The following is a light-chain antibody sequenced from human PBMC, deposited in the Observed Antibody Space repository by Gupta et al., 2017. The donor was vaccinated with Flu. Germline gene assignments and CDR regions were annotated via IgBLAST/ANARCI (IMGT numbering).Light chain of an antibody. J-gene: IGKJ3*01. CDR1: QSVSSS. V-gene: IGKV3-11*01. CDR2: DAS. CDR3: QQRSNCLFT. Sequence: RAPATLYLSPGESATLSCRASQSVSSSLAWYQQKPGQAPRLLFYDASNRATGIPARFSASGSGTDFTLTISSLEPEDIAVYYCQQRSNCLFTFGPGTKVEIK.